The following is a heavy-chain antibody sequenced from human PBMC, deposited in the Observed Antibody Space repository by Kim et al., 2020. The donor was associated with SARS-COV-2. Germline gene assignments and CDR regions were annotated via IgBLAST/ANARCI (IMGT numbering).Heavy chain of an antibody. CDR3: AREPYYYDSSGYYRGLGAFDI. J-gene: IGHJ3*02. Sequence: ASVKVSCKASGYTFTSYAMHWVRQAPGQRLEWMGWINAGNGNTKYSQKFQGRVTITRDTSASTAYMELSSLRSEDTAVYYCAREPYYYDSSGYYRGLGAFDIWGQGTMVTVSS. D-gene: IGHD3-22*01. V-gene: IGHV1-3*01. CDR2: INAGNGNT. CDR1: GYTFTSYA.